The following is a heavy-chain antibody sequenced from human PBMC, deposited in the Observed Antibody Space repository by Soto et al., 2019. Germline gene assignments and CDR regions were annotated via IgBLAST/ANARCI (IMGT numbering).Heavy chain of an antibody. CDR1: GYSINSDYY. CDR3: AKKGYYPSGKINLFDS. D-gene: IGHD3-10*01. V-gene: IGHV4-38-2*01. Sequence: SETLSLTCAVYGYSINSDYYWGWIRQPPGKGLEWIGSVDHSGRTYYSPSLRSRLTIFIDTSKNQFSLRLTFVTAADTAMYFCAKKGYYPSGKINLFDSWGPGTLVTVSS. CDR2: VDHSGRT. J-gene: IGHJ4*02.